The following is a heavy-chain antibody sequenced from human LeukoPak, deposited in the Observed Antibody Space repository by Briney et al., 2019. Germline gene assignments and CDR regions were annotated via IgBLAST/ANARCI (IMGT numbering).Heavy chain of an antibody. CDR1: GYTFTGYY. CDR2: INPNSGGT. CDR3: ARVYYDSSGYYPQAYYYYYMDV. V-gene: IGHV1-2*02. D-gene: IGHD3-22*01. Sequence: GASVKVSCKASGYTFTGYYMHWVRQAPGQGLEWMGWINPNSGGTNYAQKFQGRVTMTRDTSISTAYMELSRLRSDDTAVYYCARVYYDSSGYYPQAYYYYYMDVWGKGTTVTVSS. J-gene: IGHJ6*03.